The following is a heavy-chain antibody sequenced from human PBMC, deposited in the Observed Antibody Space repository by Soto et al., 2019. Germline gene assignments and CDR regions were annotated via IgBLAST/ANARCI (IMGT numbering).Heavy chain of an antibody. J-gene: IGHJ6*03. CDR3: ARVDRSERRHYYYHMDV. CDR2: ISSSGSTI. D-gene: IGHD3-9*01. Sequence: PGGSLRLSCAASGFTLSDYYMSWIRQAPGKGLEWVSYISSSGSTIYYADSVKGRFTISRDNAKNSLYLQMNSLRAEDTAVYYCARVDRSERRHYYYHMDVWGKGTTVTVSS. V-gene: IGHV3-11*01. CDR1: GFTLSDYY.